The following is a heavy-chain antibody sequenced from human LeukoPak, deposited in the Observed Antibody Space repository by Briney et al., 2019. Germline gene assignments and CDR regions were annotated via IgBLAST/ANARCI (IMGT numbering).Heavy chain of an antibody. CDR3: ARHAEKGAFDI. CDR2: ISSSRNYI. V-gene: IGHV3-21*01. CDR1: GFTFSSYA. Sequence: GGSLRLSCAASGFTFSSYAMNWVRQAPGKGLEWVSSISSSRNYIYYADSVKGRFTISRDNAKNSLYLQMNSLRAEDTAVYYCARHAEKGAFDIWGQGTMVTVSS. J-gene: IGHJ3*02.